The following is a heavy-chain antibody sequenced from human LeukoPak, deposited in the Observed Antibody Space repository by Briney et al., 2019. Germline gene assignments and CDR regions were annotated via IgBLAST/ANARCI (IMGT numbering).Heavy chain of an antibody. Sequence: GGSLRLSCAASGFSFGDYAMHWVRQAPRKGLEWVSGIIWNSGTIGYADSVKGRFTISRDNAKNSLYLQMNSLRPEDTALYYCVKARDTGGYYYRGDFDYWGQGTLVTVSS. CDR2: IIWNSGTI. CDR3: VKARDTGGYYYRGDFDY. CDR1: GFSFGDYA. D-gene: IGHD3-22*01. J-gene: IGHJ4*02. V-gene: IGHV3-9*01.